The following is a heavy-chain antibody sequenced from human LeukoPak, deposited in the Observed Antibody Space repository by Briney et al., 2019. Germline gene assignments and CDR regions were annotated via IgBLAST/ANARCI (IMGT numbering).Heavy chain of an antibody. CDR2: MKQEGSEK. CDR3: ARGPNYGSRSDYFDY. D-gene: IGHD3-10*01. Sequence: GGSLRLSCAASGFTFSNYWMNWVRQTPGKGLEWVANMKQEGSEKHCVDCVKGRFTISRDNAKNSLYLQMNSLRAEDTAVYYCARGPNYGSRSDYFDYWGQGTLVTVSS. J-gene: IGHJ4*02. V-gene: IGHV3-7*03. CDR1: GFTFSNYW.